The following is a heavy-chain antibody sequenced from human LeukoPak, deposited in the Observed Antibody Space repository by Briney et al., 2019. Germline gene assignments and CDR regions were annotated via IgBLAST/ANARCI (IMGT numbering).Heavy chain of an antibody. Sequence: PSQTLSLTCAVSGGSISSGGYSWGWIRQPPGKGLEWIGYIYHSGSTYYNPSLKSRVTISVDRSKNQFSLKLSSVTAADTAVYYCASHDNAYCGGDCPFDYWGQGTLVTVSS. V-gene: IGHV4-30-2*01. CDR1: GGSISSGGYS. D-gene: IGHD2-21*02. CDR3: ASHDNAYCGGDCPFDY. J-gene: IGHJ4*02. CDR2: IYHSGST.